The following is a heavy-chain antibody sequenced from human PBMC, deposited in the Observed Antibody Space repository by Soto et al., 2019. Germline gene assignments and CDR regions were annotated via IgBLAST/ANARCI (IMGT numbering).Heavy chain of an antibody. J-gene: IGHJ4*02. CDR3: ARHIFGRGWYSSFDF. CDR1: GDSISSRSYY. CDR2: IYYSGST. V-gene: IGHV4-39*01. Sequence: SETLSLTCTASGDSISSRSYYWGWIRQPPGKGLEWIGSIYYSGSTFYSPSLKSRVTISIDTSKNQISLKLSSVTAADTAVYYCARHIFGRGWYSSFDFWGQGTLVTVSS. D-gene: IGHD6-19*01.